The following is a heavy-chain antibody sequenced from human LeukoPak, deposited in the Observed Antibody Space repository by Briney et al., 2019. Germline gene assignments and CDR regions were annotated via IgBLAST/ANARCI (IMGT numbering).Heavy chain of an antibody. CDR1: GLFFSDGW. D-gene: IGHD2-8*02. V-gene: IGHV3-7*01. CDR2: IEKDGSEK. Sequence: QSGGSLRLSCAGTGLFFSDGWMNWFRQAPGKGLEWVANIEKDGSEKNYVDSVKDRFTISRDNAKNSLHLEMNSLRGEDTAVYYCAAGYGWLTDFWGQGTLVTVSS. J-gene: IGHJ4*02. CDR3: AAGYGWLTDF.